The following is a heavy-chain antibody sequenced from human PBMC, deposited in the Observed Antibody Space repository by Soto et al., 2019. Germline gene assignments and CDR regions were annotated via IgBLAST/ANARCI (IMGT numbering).Heavy chain of an antibody. CDR3: AMVDVYVTPSPQDV. D-gene: IGHD3-16*01. V-gene: IGHV1-18*01. J-gene: IGHJ6*02. CDR1: GNTVPNYA. CDR2: INTYNGNT. Sequence: ASVKVSCKASGNTVPNYAIHWVRQAPGQRLEWMGWINTYNGNTNYAQNLQGRVTLTTDTSTSTAYLELTSLRSNDTAIYYCAMVDVYVTPSPQDVWGQGTTVTAP.